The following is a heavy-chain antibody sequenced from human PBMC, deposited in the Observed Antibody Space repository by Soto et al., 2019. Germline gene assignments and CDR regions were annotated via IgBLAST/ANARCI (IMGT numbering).Heavy chain of an antibody. J-gene: IGHJ3*02. D-gene: IGHD3-22*01. CDR3: ARTHDSGGPGAFDI. V-gene: IGHV1-69*06. CDR2: IIPIFGTA. CDR1: GGTFSSYA. Sequence: SVKVSCKASGGTFSSYAISWVRQAPGQGLEWMGGIIPIFGTANYAQKFQGRVTITADKSTSTAYMELSSLRSEDTAVYYCARTHDSGGPGAFDIWGRGTMVTVSS.